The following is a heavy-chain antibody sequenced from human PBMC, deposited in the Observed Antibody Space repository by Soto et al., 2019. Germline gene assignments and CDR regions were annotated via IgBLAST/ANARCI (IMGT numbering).Heavy chain of an antibody. V-gene: IGHV3-21*01. Sequence: GGSLRFPCAASGLGFGCHITTWVRLAPGKGLEWVSSISSSSSYIYYADSVKGRFTISRDNAKNSLYLQMNSLRAEDTAVYYCASGLGSYYGALDIWGQGTMVTVSS. CDR2: ISSSSSYI. D-gene: IGHD1-26*01. CDR1: GLGFGCHI. J-gene: IGHJ3*02. CDR3: ASGLGSYYGALDI.